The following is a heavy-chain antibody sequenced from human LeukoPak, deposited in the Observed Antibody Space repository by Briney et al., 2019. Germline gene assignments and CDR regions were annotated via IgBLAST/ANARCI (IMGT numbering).Heavy chain of an antibody. CDR1: GFSFSRYW. Sequence: GGSLRLSCAASGFSFSRYWMSWVRQAPVRGLEWVANIKPDGSEIYYVDSVKGRFTISRDNAKNSLYLQMSSLRAEDTAVYYCARDQDFWSGYSFWGQGTLVTVSS. V-gene: IGHV3-7*01. J-gene: IGHJ4*02. D-gene: IGHD3-3*01. CDR2: IKPDGSEI. CDR3: ARDQDFWSGYSF.